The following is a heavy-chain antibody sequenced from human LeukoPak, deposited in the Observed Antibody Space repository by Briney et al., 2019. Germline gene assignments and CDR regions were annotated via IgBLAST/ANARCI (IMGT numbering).Heavy chain of an antibody. V-gene: IGHV4-4*07. CDR2: IYTSGST. CDR1: GGSISSYY. D-gene: IGHD5-18*01. CDR3: AREGGAQSGYSYGLDAFDI. J-gene: IGHJ3*02. Sequence: PSETLSLTCAVSGGSISSYYWRWIRQPAGKGLEWIGRIYTSGSTNYNPSLKSRVTMSVDTSKNQFSLKLSSVTAADTAVYYCAREGGAQSGYSYGLDAFDIWGQGTMVTVSS.